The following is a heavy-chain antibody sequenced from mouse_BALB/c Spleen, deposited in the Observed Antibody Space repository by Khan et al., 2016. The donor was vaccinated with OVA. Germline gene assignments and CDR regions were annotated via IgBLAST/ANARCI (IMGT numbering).Heavy chain of an antibody. CDR2: ISPGSGDT. D-gene: IGHD1-2*01. Sequence: QVRLQQSGAELARPGASVKLSCKASGYTFTDYYINWVKLRTGQGLEWIGEISPGSGDTYYNERFKGKATLTADKSSSTAYMQLSSLTSEASAVYFWARRNYFGYTFAYWGQGTLVTGSA. CDR3: ARRNYFGYTFAY. CDR1: GYTFTDYY. J-gene: IGHJ3*01. V-gene: IGHV1-77*01.